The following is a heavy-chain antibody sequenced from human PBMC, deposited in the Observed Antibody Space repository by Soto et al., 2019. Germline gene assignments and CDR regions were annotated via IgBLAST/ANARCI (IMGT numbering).Heavy chain of an antibody. CDR3: ANIPALGSYLDV. V-gene: IGHV1-24*01. CDR1: GYTLSEVS. CDR2: FDPEDRET. D-gene: IGHD2-2*01. J-gene: IGHJ6*03. Sequence: ASVKVSCKVSGYTLSEVSIQWVRQAAGKGLEWMGGFDPEDRETIYAQEFQGRVTMTEDKSTDTVNMELSSLRSEDTAVYYCANIPALGSYLDVWGKGTTVTVSS.